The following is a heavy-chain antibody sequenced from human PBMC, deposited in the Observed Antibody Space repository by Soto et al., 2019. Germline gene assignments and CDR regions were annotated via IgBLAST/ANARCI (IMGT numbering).Heavy chain of an antibody. CDR1: GASVSSYY. CDR2: IYTSGST. D-gene: IGHD3-10*01. V-gene: IGHV4-4*07. CDR3: ARDSRTRYSYGSGSYYKPGSFEP. Sequence: ETLSVSCTVSGASVSSYYWSWIRQPSGKGLEWIGRIYTSGSTNYNPSLKSRVTMSVDTSKNQFSLKLSSVTAEETAVYYCARDSRTRYSYGSGSYYKPGSFEPWGQGTPVTVSS. J-gene: IGHJ5*02.